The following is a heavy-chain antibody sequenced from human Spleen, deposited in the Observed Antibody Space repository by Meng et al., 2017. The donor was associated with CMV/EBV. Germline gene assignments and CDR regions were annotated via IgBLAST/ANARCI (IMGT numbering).Heavy chain of an antibody. CDR1: GGSVSSGSYY. D-gene: IGHD1-26*01. J-gene: IGHJ4*02. CDR2: IYYSGST. Sequence: GSLRLSCTVSGGSVSSGSYYWSWIRQPPGKGLEWIGYIYYSGSTNYNPSLKSRVTISVDTSKNQFSLKLSSVTAADTAVYYCARRIVGANYFDYWGQGTLVTVSS. CDR3: ARRIVGANYFDY. V-gene: IGHV4-61*01.